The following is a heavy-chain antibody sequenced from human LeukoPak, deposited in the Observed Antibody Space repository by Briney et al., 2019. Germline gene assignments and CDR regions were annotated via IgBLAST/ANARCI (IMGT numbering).Heavy chain of an antibody. CDR3: ARARYYGSGSYLDY. CDR1: GFTFSDYY. V-gene: IGHV3-11*06. J-gene: IGHJ4*02. Sequence: GGSLRLSCAASGFTFSDYYMSWIRQAPGKGLEWVSYISSSSSYTNYADSVKGRFTISRDNAKNSLYLQMNSLRAEDTAVYYCARARYYGSGSYLDYWGQGNLVTVSS. D-gene: IGHD3-10*01. CDR2: ISSSSSYT.